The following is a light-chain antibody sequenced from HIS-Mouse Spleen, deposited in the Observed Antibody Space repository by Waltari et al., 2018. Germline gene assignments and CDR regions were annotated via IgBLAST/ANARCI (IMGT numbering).Light chain of an antibody. J-gene: IGLJ2*01. CDR2: DVS. CDR1: SSDVGGYNY. CDR3: SSYTSSSTEV. Sequence: QSALTQPASVSGSPGQSITISCTGTSSDVGGYNYVSWYQQHPGKAPKLMIYDVSNRPSGVSNRFSGSKSCNTASLTISGLQAEDEADYYCSSYTSSSTEVFGGGTKLTVL. V-gene: IGLV2-14*03.